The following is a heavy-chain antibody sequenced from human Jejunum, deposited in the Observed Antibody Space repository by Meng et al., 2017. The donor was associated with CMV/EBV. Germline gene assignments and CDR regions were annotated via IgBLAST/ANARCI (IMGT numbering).Heavy chain of an antibody. CDR2: INTNSGVT. CDR1: YTFTGYY. V-gene: IGHV1-2*06. J-gene: IGHJ2*01. D-gene: IGHD6-13*01. CDR3: ARPLIVATAPGDWYFDL. Sequence: YTFTGYYMHGGRQAPGQGLEYMGRINTNSGVTNYAQKFQGRVTMTRDTSISTAYMELSRLTSDDTAVYYCARPLIVATAPGDWYFDLWGRGTLVTVSS.